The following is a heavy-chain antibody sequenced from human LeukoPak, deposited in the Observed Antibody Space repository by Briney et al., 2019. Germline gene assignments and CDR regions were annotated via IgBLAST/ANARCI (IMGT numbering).Heavy chain of an antibody. CDR2: MNPNSGNT. V-gene: IGHV1-8*01. CDR3: ATDKGGATLDY. D-gene: IGHD1-26*01. Sequence: GASVKVSCKASGYTFTSYDINWVRQATGQGLEWMGWMNPNSGNTGYAQKFQGRVTMTEDTSTDTAYMELSSLRSEDTAVYYCATDKGGATLDYWGQGTLVTVSS. CDR1: GYTFTSYD. J-gene: IGHJ4*02.